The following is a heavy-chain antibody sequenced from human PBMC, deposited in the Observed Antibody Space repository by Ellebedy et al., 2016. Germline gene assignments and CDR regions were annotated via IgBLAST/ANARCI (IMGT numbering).Heavy chain of an antibody. J-gene: IGHJ4*02. CDR2: IRSKAYGETK. Sequence: GESLKISCTASGFTFDGFAMSWFRQAPGKGLEWVGFIRSKAYGETKEYAASVKGGFTISRDGSKSIAYLQMNSLKTEDTAVYFCARGPINFNYWGQGTLVTVSS. CDR1: GFTFDGFA. D-gene: IGHD5-12*01. V-gene: IGHV3-49*01. CDR3: ARGPINFNY.